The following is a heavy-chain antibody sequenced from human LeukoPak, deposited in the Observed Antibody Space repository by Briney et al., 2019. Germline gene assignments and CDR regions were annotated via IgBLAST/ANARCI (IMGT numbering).Heavy chain of an antibody. Sequence: GGSLRLSCAASGFTLTSLAMHWVRQAPGKGLEWVSSISSSSSYIYYADSVKGRFTISRDNAKNSLYLQMNSLRAEDTAVYYCARGEGCSSTSCFAYYYYYYMDVWGKGTTVTVYS. CDR1: GFTLTSLA. V-gene: IGHV3-21*01. J-gene: IGHJ6*03. CDR2: ISSSSSYI. CDR3: ARGEGCSSTSCFAYYYYYYMDV. D-gene: IGHD2-2*01.